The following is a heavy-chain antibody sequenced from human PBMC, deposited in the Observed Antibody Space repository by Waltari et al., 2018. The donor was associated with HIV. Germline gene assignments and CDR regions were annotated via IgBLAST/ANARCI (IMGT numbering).Heavy chain of an antibody. V-gene: IGHV3-9*01. J-gene: IGHJ5*02. D-gene: IGHD4-4*01. CDR1: GFTFDDYA. Sequence: EVQLVESWGGLVQPGRSLRLSCAASGFTFDDYAMHWVRQAPGKGLEWVSGISWNSGSIGYADSVKGRFIISRDNAKNSLYLQMNSLRAEDTALYYCAKDKGSNGFGFDPWGQGTLVTVSS. CDR3: AKDKGSNGFGFDP. CDR2: ISWNSGSI.